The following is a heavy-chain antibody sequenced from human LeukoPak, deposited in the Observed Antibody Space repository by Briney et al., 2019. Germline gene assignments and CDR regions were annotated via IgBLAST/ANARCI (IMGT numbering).Heavy chain of an antibody. V-gene: IGHV1-8*01. D-gene: IGHD3-10*01. J-gene: IGHJ3*02. CDR3: AIPRGSGSSVPDAFDI. CDR1: GYTFTSYD. CDR2: KNPNSGNT. Sequence: ASVEVSCKASGYTFTSYDINRVRQATGQGLDWMGWKNPNSGNTGYAQKFQGRVTMTRNTSISTAYMELSSLRSEDTAVYYCAIPRGSGSSVPDAFDIWGQGTMVTVSS.